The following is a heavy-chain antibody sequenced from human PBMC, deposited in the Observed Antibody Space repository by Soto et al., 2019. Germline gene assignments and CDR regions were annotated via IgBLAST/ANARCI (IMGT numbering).Heavy chain of an antibody. CDR1: GGSITNYY. J-gene: IGHJ4*02. CDR2: IYYSGSI. V-gene: IGHV4-59*01. CDR3: ARGPWNADFDY. Sequence: QVQLQESGPGLVKPSETLSLTCTVSGGSITNYYWSWIRQPPGKGLEWIGYIYYSGSIKYKPSLKSRVTTSIDTSKNQFSLRLTSVTAADTAVYYCARGPWNADFDYWGQGIVVTVSS. D-gene: IGHD1-1*01.